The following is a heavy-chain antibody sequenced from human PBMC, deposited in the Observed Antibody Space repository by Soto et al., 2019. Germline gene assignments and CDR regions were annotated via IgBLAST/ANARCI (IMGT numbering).Heavy chain of an antibody. D-gene: IGHD5-12*01. J-gene: IGHJ4*02. V-gene: IGHV1-8*01. CDR1: GYTFTSYD. CDR2: MNPNSGNT. Sequence: QVQLVQSGAEVKKPGASVKVSCKASGYTFTSYDINWVRQATGQGLEWMGWMNPNSGNTGYAQKFQGRVTMTRNTSIRTAYMELSSLRSEDTAVYYCASSWYSGYDRGFDYWGQGTLVTVSS. CDR3: ASSWYSGYDRGFDY.